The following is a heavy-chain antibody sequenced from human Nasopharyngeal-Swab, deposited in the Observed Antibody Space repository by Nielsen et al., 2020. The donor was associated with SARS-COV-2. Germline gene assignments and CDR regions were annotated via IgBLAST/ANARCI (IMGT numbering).Heavy chain of an antibody. D-gene: IGHD1-26*01. V-gene: IGHV4-59*01. Sequence: GSLRLSCTVSGGSISSYYWSWIRQPPGKGLEWIGYIYYSGSTNYNPPLKSRVTISVDTSKNQFSLKLSSVTAADTAVYYCARGPGALWGQGTLVTVSS. CDR2: IYYSGST. J-gene: IGHJ4*02. CDR1: GGSISSYY. CDR3: ARGPGAL.